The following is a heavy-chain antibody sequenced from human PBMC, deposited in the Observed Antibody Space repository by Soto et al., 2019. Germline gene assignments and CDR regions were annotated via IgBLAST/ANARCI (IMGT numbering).Heavy chain of an antibody. D-gene: IGHD1-26*01. CDR2: INPNSGGT. Sequence: GLEWMGWINPNSGGTNYAQKFQGWVTMTRDTSISTAYMELSRLRSDDTAVYYCAREGVGATYLSLYYYGMDVWGQGTTVTSP. CDR3: AREGVGATYLSLYYYGMDV. J-gene: IGHJ6*02. V-gene: IGHV1-2*04.